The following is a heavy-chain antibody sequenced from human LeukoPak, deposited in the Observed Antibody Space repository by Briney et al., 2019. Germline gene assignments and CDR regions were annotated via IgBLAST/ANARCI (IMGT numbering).Heavy chain of an antibody. J-gene: IGHJ4*02. CDR2: IKQDGSEK. V-gene: IGHV3-7*01. CDR3: ARDYDILTGYYDY. Sequence: GGFLRLSCAASGFTFSSYWMSWVRQAPGKGLEWVANIKQDGSEKYYVDSVKGRFTISRDNAKNSLYLQMNSLRAEDTAVYYCARDYDILTGYYDYWGQGTLVTVSS. D-gene: IGHD3-9*01. CDR1: GFTFSSYW.